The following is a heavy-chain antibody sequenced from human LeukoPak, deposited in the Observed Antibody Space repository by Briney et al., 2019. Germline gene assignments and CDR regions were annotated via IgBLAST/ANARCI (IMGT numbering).Heavy chain of an antibody. J-gene: IGHJ3*02. CDR1: GGSISSGSYY. D-gene: IGHD3-10*01. Sequence: PSETLSLTCTVSGGSISSGSYYWSWIRQPAGKGLEWIGRIYISGSTNYNPSLKSRVNISVDTSKNQFSLRLNSVTAADTAVYYCARVIRPLRISIWGQGTMVTVSS. CDR3: ARVIRPLRISI. V-gene: IGHV4-61*02. CDR2: IYISGST.